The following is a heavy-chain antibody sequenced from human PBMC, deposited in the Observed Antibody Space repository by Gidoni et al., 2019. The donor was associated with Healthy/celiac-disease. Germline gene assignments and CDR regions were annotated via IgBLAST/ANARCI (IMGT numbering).Heavy chain of an antibody. CDR1: GYTFPAYS. J-gene: IGHJ4*02. Sequence: QVQLVQSGAEVKKPGASVTVSCKASGYTFPAYSMHWVRQAPGQGLEWMGWINPNSGGTNYAQKFQGRVTMTRDTSISTAYMELSRLRSDDTAVYYCARELRGDSSGYYWNPDLYYFDYWGQGTLVTVSS. CDR2: INPNSGGT. CDR3: ARELRGDSSGYYWNPDLYYFDY. V-gene: IGHV1-2*02. D-gene: IGHD3-22*01.